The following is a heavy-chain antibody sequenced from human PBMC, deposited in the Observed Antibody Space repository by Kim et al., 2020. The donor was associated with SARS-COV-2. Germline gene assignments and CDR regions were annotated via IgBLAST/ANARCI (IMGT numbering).Heavy chain of an antibody. Sequence: GGSLRLSCAASGFTFSSYAMSWVRQAPGKGLEWVSAISGSGGSTYYADSVKGRFTISRDNSKNTLYLQMNSLRAEDTAVYYCATHWGREEDSSGYYYWGQGTLVTVSS. CDR2: ISGSGGST. CDR3: ATHWGREEDSSGYYY. D-gene: IGHD3-22*01. CDR1: GFTFSSYA. J-gene: IGHJ4*02. V-gene: IGHV3-23*01.